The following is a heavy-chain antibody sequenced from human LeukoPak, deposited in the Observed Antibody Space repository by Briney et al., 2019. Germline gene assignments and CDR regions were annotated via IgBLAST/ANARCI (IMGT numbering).Heavy chain of an antibody. CDR3: ARGPYYYGSGSYSGRRSSWFDP. CDR2: INHRGST. CDR1: GGSFSGYY. V-gene: IGHV4-34*01. J-gene: IGHJ5*02. D-gene: IGHD3-10*01. Sequence: SETLSLTCAVYGGSFSGYYWSWIRQPPGKGLEWIGEINHRGSTNYNPALKNRVTISVEAYKNQFSLKLSSVTAADTAVYYCARGPYYYGSGSYSGRRSSWFDPWGQGTLVTVSS.